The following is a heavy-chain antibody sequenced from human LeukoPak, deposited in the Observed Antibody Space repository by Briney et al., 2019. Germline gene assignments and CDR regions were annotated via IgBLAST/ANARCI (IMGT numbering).Heavy chain of an antibody. J-gene: IGHJ4*02. CDR1: GGSISSYY. Sequence: SETLSLTCTVSGGSISSYYWSWIRQPAGKGLEWIGRIYTSGSTNYNPSLKSRVTMSVDAPKNQLSLNLSSVTAADTAVYYCARDGAERGVASRAFDYWGQGTLVTVSS. V-gene: IGHV4-4*07. CDR2: IYTSGST. CDR3: ARDGAERGVASRAFDY. D-gene: IGHD3-10*01.